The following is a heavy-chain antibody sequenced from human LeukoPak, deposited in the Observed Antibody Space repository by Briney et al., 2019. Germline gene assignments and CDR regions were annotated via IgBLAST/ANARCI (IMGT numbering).Heavy chain of an antibody. CDR3: ARALRFLEWSYRKRPPFDY. D-gene: IGHD3-3*01. CDR2: INHSGST. V-gene: IGHV4-34*01. CDR1: GGSFSGYY. J-gene: IGHJ4*02. Sequence: PSETLSLTCAVYGGSFSGYYWSWIRQPPGKGLEWIGEINHSGSTNYNPSLKSRVTISVDTSKNQFSLKLSSVTAADTAVYYCARALRFLEWSYRKRPPFDYWGQGTLVTVSS.